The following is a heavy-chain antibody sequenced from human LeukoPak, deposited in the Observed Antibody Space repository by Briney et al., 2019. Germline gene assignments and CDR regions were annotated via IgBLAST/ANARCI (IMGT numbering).Heavy chain of an antibody. CDR1: GGSFSGYY. Sequence: SETLSLTCAVYGGSFSGYYWSWIRQPPGKGLEWIGEINHSGRTNYNPSLKSRVTISVDTSKNQFSLKLSSVTAADTAVYYCARGSKRWLQLEPFDYWGQGTLVTVSS. V-gene: IGHV4-34*01. CDR2: INHSGRT. D-gene: IGHD5-24*01. J-gene: IGHJ4*02. CDR3: ARGSKRWLQLEPFDY.